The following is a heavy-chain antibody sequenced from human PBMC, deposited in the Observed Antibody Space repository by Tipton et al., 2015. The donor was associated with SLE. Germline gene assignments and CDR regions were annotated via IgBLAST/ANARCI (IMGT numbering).Heavy chain of an antibody. CDR1: GFTFSDYY. D-gene: IGHD3-3*01. J-gene: IGHJ4*02. Sequence: SLRLSCAASGFTFSDYYMSWIRQAPGKGLEWVSYISSSGSTIYYADSVKGRFTIPRDNAKNSLYLQMNSLRAEDTAVYYCASGSYYEGSGHDYWGQGTLVTVSS. V-gene: IGHV3-11*01. CDR2: ISSSGSTI. CDR3: ASGSYYEGSGHDY.